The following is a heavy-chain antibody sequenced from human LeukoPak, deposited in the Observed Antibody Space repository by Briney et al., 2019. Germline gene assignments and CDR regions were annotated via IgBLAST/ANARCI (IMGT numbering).Heavy chain of an antibody. J-gene: IGHJ4*02. V-gene: IGHV3-7*01. CDR2: INRDGTEK. D-gene: IGHD4-17*01. CDR3: ARRDHGDYGEEY. Sequence: GGSLRLSCAASGFTFTTYWMSWVRQLPGKGLEWVANINRDGTEKYYVDSVKGRFTISRDNAKNSLDLQMNSLRAEDTAVYYCARRDHGDYGEEYWGQGTLVTVSS. CDR1: GFTFTTYW.